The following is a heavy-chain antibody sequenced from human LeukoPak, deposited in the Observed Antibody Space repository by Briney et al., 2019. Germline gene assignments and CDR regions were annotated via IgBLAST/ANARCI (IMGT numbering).Heavy chain of an antibody. J-gene: IGHJ3*02. CDR2: IYYSGST. CDR1: GGSISSYY. CDR3: ASSPPAYITGTTDAFDI. D-gene: IGHD1-20*01. Sequence: PSETLSLTCTVSGGSISSYYWSWIRQPPGKGLEWIGYIYYSGSTNYNPSLKSRVTISVDTSKNQFSLKLSSVTAADTAVYYCASSPPAYITGTTDAFDIWGQGTMVTVSS. V-gene: IGHV4-59*08.